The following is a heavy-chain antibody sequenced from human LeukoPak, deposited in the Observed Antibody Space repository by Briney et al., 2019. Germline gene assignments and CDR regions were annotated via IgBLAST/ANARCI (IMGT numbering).Heavy chain of an antibody. D-gene: IGHD1-26*01. CDR2: IYYSGST. J-gene: IGHJ4*02. CDR3: ARSYDYFDY. V-gene: IGHV4-59*08. CDR1: GGSISSYY. Sequence: KPSETLSLTCTVSGGSISSYYWSWIRQPPGKGLEWIGYIYYSGSTNYNPSLKSRVTISVDTSKNQFSLKLSSVTAADTAVYYCARSYDYFDYWGQGTLVTVSS.